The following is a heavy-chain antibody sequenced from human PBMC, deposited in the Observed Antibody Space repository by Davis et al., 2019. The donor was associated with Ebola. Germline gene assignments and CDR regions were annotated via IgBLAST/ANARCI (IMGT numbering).Heavy chain of an antibody. CDR3: ARGQRLRGGYYFDS. CDR2: ISGSGGST. Sequence: PGGSLRLSCAASGLTFSSYAMSWVRQAPGKGLEWVSAISGSGGSTYYADSVKGRFTISRDNSKNTLYLQMNSLRAGDTAVYYCARGQRLRGGYYFDSWGQGTLVTVSS. D-gene: IGHD6-25*01. CDR1: GLTFSSYA. V-gene: IGHV3-23*01. J-gene: IGHJ4*02.